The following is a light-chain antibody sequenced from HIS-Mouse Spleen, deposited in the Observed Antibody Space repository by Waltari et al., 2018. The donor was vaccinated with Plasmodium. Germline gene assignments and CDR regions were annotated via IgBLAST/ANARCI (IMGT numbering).Light chain of an antibody. Sequence: QSALTQPASVSGSPGQSITISCPGTSSDVGGCNYVSCSQQHPGKAPKLMIYDVSNRPSGVSNRFSGSKSGNTASLTISGLQAEDEADYYCSSYTSSSTLNYVFGTGTKVTVL. V-gene: IGLV2-14*03. CDR1: SSDVGGCNY. CDR2: DVS. CDR3: SSYTSSSTLNYV. J-gene: IGLJ1*01.